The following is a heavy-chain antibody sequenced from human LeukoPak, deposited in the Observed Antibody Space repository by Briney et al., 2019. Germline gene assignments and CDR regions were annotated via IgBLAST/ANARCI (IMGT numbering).Heavy chain of an antibody. CDR1: GGTFSSNV. V-gene: IGHV1-69*06. J-gene: IGHJ4*02. Sequence: GPSVKLSCKASGGTFSSNVISWVPEAPGQGLECMVGIILIIGTPDYAQKFQGRATITADKSTNTAYMELTSLKSDDTAVYYCARAGGSSWYVSLYYWGQGTLVTVSS. CDR2: IILIIGTP. CDR3: ARAGGSSWYVSLYY. D-gene: IGHD6-13*01.